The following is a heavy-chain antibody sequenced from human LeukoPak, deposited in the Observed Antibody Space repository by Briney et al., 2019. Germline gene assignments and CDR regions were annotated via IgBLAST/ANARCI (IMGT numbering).Heavy chain of an antibody. CDR3: TTDAGFPSFDY. Sequence: GESLRLSCAASGFSFSNAWMSWVRQAPGKGLEWVGRIKSTTDSGTTDYAAPVKGRFTISRDDSKNTLDLQMNSRKTEDTAVYYCTTDAGFPSFDYWGQGTLVTVSS. CDR2: IKSTTDSGTT. V-gene: IGHV3-15*01. J-gene: IGHJ4*02. CDR1: GFSFSNAW.